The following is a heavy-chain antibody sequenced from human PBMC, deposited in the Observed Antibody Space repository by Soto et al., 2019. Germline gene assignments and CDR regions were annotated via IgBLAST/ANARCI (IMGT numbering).Heavy chain of an antibody. CDR1: GYSFTRYW. Sequence: GEALKVSCKGSGYSFTRYWIGWVRQMPGKGLEWMGIIYPGDSDTRYSPSFQGQVTISADKSISTAYLQWSSLKASDTAMYYCARHRPHGDYPFYYYYDYMDVWGKGTTVTVSS. V-gene: IGHV5-51*01. D-gene: IGHD4-17*01. J-gene: IGHJ6*03. CDR2: IYPGDSDT. CDR3: ARHRPHGDYPFYYYYDYMDV.